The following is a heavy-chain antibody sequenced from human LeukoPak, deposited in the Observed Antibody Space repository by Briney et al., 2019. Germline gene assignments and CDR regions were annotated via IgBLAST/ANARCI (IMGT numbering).Heavy chain of an antibody. CDR1: GFTFSSYE. Sequence: PGGSLRLSCAASGFTFSSYEMNWVRQAPGKGLEWVSYISSSGSTIYYADSVKGRFTISRDNAKNSLYLQMNSLRAEDTAVYYCARSMITLGGVFDYWGQGTLVTVSS. J-gene: IGHJ4*02. CDR3: ARSMITLGGVFDY. V-gene: IGHV3-48*03. D-gene: IGHD3-16*01. CDR2: ISSSGSTI.